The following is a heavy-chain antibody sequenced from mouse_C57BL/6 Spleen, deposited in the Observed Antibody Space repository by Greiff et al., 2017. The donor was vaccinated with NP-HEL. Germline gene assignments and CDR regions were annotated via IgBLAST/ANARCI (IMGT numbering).Heavy chain of an antibody. V-gene: IGHV1-85*01. CDR2: IYPRDGST. Sequence: VQGVESGPELVKPGASVKLSCKASGYTFTSYDINWVQQRPGQGLEWIGWIYPRDGSTKYNEKFKGKATLTVDTSSSTAYMELHSLTSEDSAVYFCARSITTVVATGFDYWGQGTTLTVSS. D-gene: IGHD1-1*01. J-gene: IGHJ2*01. CDR1: GYTFTSYD. CDR3: ARSITTVVATGFDY.